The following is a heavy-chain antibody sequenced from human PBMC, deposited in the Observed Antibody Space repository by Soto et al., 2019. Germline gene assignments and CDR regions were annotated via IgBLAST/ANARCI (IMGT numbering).Heavy chain of an antibody. CDR1: GYTFTSYA. J-gene: IGHJ4*02. Sequence: ASVKVSCKASGYTFTSYAMHWVRQAPGQRLEWMGWINAGNGNTKYSQKFQGRVTITRDASASTAYMELSSLRSEDTAVYYCARGVAPYYFDYWGQGTLVTVSS. CDR2: INAGNGNT. V-gene: IGHV1-3*01. D-gene: IGHD2-15*01. CDR3: ARGVAPYYFDY.